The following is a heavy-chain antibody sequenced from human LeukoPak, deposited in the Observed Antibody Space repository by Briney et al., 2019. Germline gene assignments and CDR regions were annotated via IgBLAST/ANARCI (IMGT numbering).Heavy chain of an antibody. Sequence: GGSLRLSCAVSGFTLSGNYMSWVRHAPGKGLEWVSLIYSGGTTYYADSVKGRFTISRNNSKNTLYLQMNSLRAEDTAVYYCARRAGGYSQPYDYWGQGILVTVSS. CDR3: ARRAGGYSQPYDY. V-gene: IGHV3-53*01. CDR2: IYSGGTT. J-gene: IGHJ4*02. D-gene: IGHD4-23*01. CDR1: GFTLSGNY.